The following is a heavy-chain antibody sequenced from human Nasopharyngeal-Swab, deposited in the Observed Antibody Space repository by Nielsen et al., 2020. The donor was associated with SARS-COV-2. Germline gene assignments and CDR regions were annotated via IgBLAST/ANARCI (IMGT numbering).Heavy chain of an antibody. V-gene: IGHV4-59*01. Sequence: SETLSLTCTVSGGSISSYYWSWIRQPPGKGLEWIGYIYYSGSTNYNPSLKSRVTISVDTSKNQFSLKLSSVTAPDTAVYYCARDDGYSYGYDYWGQGTLVTVSS. CDR3: ARDDGYSYGYDY. CDR2: IYYSGST. J-gene: IGHJ4*02. D-gene: IGHD5-18*01. CDR1: GGSISSYY.